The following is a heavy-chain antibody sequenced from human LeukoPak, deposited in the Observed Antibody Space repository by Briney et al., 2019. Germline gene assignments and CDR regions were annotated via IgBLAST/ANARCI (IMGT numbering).Heavy chain of an antibody. J-gene: IGHJ4*02. D-gene: IGHD3-22*01. CDR3: ARVTLGYDSRGYYPTTFDY. V-gene: IGHV3-64*04. CDR1: GFTFNRFY. Sequence: PGGSLRLSCSASGFTFNRFYLHWVRQAPGKGLEFVSHISSNGATTYYADSVKGRFTISRDNSKNTLYLQMNSLRVEDAAVYYCARVTLGYDSRGYYPTTFDYWGQGTQVTVSS. CDR2: ISSNGATT.